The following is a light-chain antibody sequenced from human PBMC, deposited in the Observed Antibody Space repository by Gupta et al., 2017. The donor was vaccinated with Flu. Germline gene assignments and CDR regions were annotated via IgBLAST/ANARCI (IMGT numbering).Light chain of an antibody. V-gene: IGLV3-25*02. J-gene: IGLJ2*01. CDR2: KDS. CDR1: ALPKQY. CDR3: QSADSSGTYVV. Sequence: SYELTQPPSVSVSPGPTARITCSGDALPKQYAYWYQQKPGQAPVLVIYKDSERPSGIPERFSGSSSGTTVTLTISGVQAEDEADYYCQSADSSGTYVVFGGGTKLTV.